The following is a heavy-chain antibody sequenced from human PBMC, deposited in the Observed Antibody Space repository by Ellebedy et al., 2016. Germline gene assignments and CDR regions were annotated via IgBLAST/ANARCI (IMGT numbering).Heavy chain of an antibody. CDR3: ARGCKELVVVAATPALDY. CDR2: IYYSGST. D-gene: IGHD2-15*01. J-gene: IGHJ4*02. CDR1: GGSISSYY. V-gene: IGHV4-59*12. Sequence: SETLSLTCIISGGSISSYYWSWIRQPPGKGLELIGYIYYSGSTNYNPSIKSRVTISVDTSKNQFSLKLSSVTAADTAVYYCARGCKELVVVAATPALDYWGQGTLVTVSS.